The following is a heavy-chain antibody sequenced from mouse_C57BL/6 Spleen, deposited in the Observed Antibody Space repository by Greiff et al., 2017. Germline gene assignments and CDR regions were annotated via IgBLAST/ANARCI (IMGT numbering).Heavy chain of an antibody. CDR1: GFTFNTYA. Sequence: EVQRVESGGGLVQPKGSLKLSCAASGFTFNTYAMHWVRQAPGKGLEWVARIRSKSSNYATYYADSVKDRFTISRDDSQSMLYLQMNNLKTEDTAMYYCVRDRGYGSVYAMDYWGQGTSVTVSS. CDR2: IRSKSSNYAT. D-gene: IGHD1-1*01. V-gene: IGHV10-3*01. CDR3: VRDRGYGSVYAMDY. J-gene: IGHJ4*01.